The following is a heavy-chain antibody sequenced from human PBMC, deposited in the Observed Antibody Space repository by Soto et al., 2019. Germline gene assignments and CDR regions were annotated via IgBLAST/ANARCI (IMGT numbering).Heavy chain of an antibody. CDR2: IYYSGST. J-gene: IGHJ4*02. D-gene: IGHD2-15*01. CDR3: VRGVAH. CDR1: GGSISSGGYY. Sequence: QVQLQESGPGLVKPSQTLSLTCTVSGGSISSGGYYWSWIRQHPGKGLEWIGYIYYSGSTSSNPSHQSRVTISVATSKNQFSLKLSAVRVADPAVYCCVRGVAHWGQGTLVTGS. V-gene: IGHV4-31*03.